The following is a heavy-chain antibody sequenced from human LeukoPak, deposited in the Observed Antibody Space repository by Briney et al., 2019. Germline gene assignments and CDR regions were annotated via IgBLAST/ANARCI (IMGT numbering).Heavy chain of an antibody. Sequence: GGSLRLSCAASGFTFSSYAMSWVRQAPGKGLEWVSAISGSGGSTYYADSVKGRFTISRDNSKNTLYLQMNSLRAEDTAVYYCAKRTGYSSSWSPYYYYYYMDVWGKGTTVTISS. CDR1: GFTFSSYA. CDR2: ISGSGGST. J-gene: IGHJ6*03. V-gene: IGHV3-23*01. CDR3: AKRTGYSSSWSPYYYYYYMDV. D-gene: IGHD6-13*01.